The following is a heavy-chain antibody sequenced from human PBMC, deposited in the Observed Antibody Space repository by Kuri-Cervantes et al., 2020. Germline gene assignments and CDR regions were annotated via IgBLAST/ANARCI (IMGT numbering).Heavy chain of an antibody. D-gene: IGHD2-15*01. V-gene: IGHV1-2*02. CDR2: INPNSGGT. CDR3: ARGVVVTDLRGFYYFDY. Sequence: ASVKVSCKASGYTFTSYDINWVRQATGQGLEWMGWINPNSGGTNYAQEFQGRATMTRDTSISTAYMELSRLRSDDTAVYYCARGVVVTDLRGFYYFDYWGQGTLVTVSS. J-gene: IGHJ4*02. CDR1: GYTFTSYD.